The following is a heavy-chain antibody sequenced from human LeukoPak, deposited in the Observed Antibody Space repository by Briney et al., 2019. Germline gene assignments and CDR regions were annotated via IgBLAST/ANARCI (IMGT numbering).Heavy chain of an antibody. CDR3: ARRTVRGVIIPPYFDY. Sequence: SETLSLTCTVSGGSISSYYWSWIRQPAGKGLEWIGRIYTSGSTNYNPSLKSRVTMSVDTSKNQFSLKLSSVTAADTAVYYCARRTVRGVIIPPYFDYWGQGTLVTVSS. J-gene: IGHJ4*02. CDR1: GGSISSYY. V-gene: IGHV4-4*07. D-gene: IGHD3-10*01. CDR2: IYTSGST.